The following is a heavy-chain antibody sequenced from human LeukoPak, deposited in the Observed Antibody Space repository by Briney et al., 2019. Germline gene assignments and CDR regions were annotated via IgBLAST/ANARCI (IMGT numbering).Heavy chain of an antibody. V-gene: IGHV3-30*02. CDR2: IKYDGSNK. CDR1: GFTFTTYD. D-gene: IGHD1-26*01. J-gene: IGHJ3*02. CDR3: VKGGTWDAFDI. Sequence: PGGSLRLSCVASGFTFTTYDMDWVRQAPGQGLEWVAFIKYDGSNKYYADSVKGRFTIARDNSKNTLYLQMNSLRPEDMAAYYCVKGGTWDAFDIWGQGTMVIVSS.